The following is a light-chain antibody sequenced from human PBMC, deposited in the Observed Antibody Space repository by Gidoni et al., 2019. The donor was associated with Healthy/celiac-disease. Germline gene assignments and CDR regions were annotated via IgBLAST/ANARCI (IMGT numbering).Light chain of an antibody. V-gene: IGKV3-11*01. J-gene: IGKJ2*01. CDR2: DAS. CDR3: QQRSNWPT. Sequence: ELVFTQSPATLSLSPGERATLSCRASQSVSSYLAWYQQKPGQAPRLLIYDASNRATGIPARFSGSGSGTDFTLTISSLEPEDFAVYYCQQRSNWPTFXXXTKLEIK. CDR1: QSVSSY.